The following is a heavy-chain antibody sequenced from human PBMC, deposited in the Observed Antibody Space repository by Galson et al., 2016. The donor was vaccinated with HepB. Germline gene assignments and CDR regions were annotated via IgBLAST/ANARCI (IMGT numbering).Heavy chain of an antibody. J-gene: IGHJ4*02. CDR3: AKRLPSVWQWLAAFDS. V-gene: IGHV3-23*01. CDR2: PTGNGGST. CDR1: GFSFSSFS. D-gene: IGHD6-19*01. Sequence: SLRLSCAASGFSFSSFSMIWVRQAPGKGLEWVSLPTGNGGSTFYADSVKGRFTISRDNLENKVYLQMTNLRAEDTAVYYCAKRLPSVWQWLAAFDSWGQGTVVTVSS.